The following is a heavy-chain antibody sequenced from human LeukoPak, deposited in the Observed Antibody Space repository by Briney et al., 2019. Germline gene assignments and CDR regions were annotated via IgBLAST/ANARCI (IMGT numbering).Heavy chain of an antibody. V-gene: IGHV3-30*04. Sequence: GGSLRLSCAASGFTFSSYAMHWVRQAPGKGLEWVALISYDESRIHYSDSVKGRFTISRDNSKNALYLQMNSLRAEDTAVYSCARSFFQWNYGSCLDSWGQGTLVTVSS. D-gene: IGHD1-7*01. CDR1: GFTFSSYA. J-gene: IGHJ1*01. CDR3: ARSFFQWNYGSCLDS. CDR2: ISYDESRI.